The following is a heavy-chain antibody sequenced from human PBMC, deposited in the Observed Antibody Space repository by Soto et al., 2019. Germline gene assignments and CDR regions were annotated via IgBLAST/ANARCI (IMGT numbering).Heavy chain of an antibody. CDR1: GFTFSSYS. V-gene: IGHV3-21*01. CDR3: ARGITMVRGVIIYYYYYGMDV. Sequence: GGSLRLSCAASGFTFSSYSMNWVRQAPGKGLEWVSSISSSSSYIYYADSVKGRFTISRDNAKNPLYLQMNSLRAEDTAVYYCARGITMVRGVIIYYYYYGMDVWGQGTTVTVSS. D-gene: IGHD3-10*01. J-gene: IGHJ6*02. CDR2: ISSSSSYI.